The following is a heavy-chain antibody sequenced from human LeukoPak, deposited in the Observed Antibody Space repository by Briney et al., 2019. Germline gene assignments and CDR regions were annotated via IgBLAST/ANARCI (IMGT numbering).Heavy chain of an antibody. Sequence: ASVKVSCKASGYTFISYGISWVRQAPGQGLEWMGWISAYNGNTNYAQKLQGRVTMTTDTSTSTAYMELRSVRSDDTAVYYCARDRGLSTKNYFDYWGQGTLVTVSS. CDR3: ARDRGLSTKNYFDY. J-gene: IGHJ4*02. CDR1: GYTFISYG. CDR2: ISAYNGNT. V-gene: IGHV1-18*01. D-gene: IGHD2-8*01.